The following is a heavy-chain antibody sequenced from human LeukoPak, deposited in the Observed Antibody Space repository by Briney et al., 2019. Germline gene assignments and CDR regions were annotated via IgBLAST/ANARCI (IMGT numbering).Heavy chain of an antibody. CDR3: ARTTSFTASGYDY. CDR1: GYTFINYH. CDR2: MNPYSGDR. D-gene: IGHD6-25*01. J-gene: IGHJ4*02. Sequence: ASVKVSCKTSGYTFINYHINWVRQATGQGLEWMGWMNPYSGDRGYAQKFQGRVSITSDPSISTAYMDLSSLRSDDPAVYFCARTTSFTASGYDYWGQGTLVTVSS. V-gene: IGHV1-8*03.